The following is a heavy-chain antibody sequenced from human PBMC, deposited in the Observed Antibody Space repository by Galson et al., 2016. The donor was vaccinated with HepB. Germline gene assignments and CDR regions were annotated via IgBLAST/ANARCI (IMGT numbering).Heavy chain of an antibody. V-gene: IGHV1-46*01. CDR2: INPHAGGT. CDR3: ARILGTSMIKNFGMDV. Sequence: SVKVSCKASGFTFTSYYLHWVRQAPGQGLEWMGVINPHAGGTSYAQKFQGRVTMTRDTSRSTVYMELSSLTSDDTAVYFCARILGTSMIKNFGMDVWGQGTTVTVSS. D-gene: IGHD5-18*01. J-gene: IGHJ6*02. CDR1: GFTFTSYY.